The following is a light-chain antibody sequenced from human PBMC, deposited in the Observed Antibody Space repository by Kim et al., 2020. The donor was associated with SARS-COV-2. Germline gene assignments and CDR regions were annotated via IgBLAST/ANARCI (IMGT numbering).Light chain of an antibody. Sequence: GQRVTISCSASSSNIGFNYVYWYQQLPGTAPKLLIYRNNQRPSGVPDRFSGSKSGTSASLAISGLRSEDEADYYCAAWDDNLSGVVFGGGTQLTVL. CDR2: RNN. CDR1: SSNIGFNY. V-gene: IGLV1-47*01. CDR3: AAWDDNLSGVV. J-gene: IGLJ2*01.